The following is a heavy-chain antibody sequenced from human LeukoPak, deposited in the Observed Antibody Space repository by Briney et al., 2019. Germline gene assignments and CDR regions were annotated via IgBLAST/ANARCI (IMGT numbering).Heavy chain of an antibody. V-gene: IGHV4-34*01. CDR3: ARHNSSGPYNAFDI. D-gene: IGHD3-22*01. Sequence: PSETLSLTCTVSGGSISGYYWSWIRQPPGKGLEWIGEINHSGSTNYNPSLKSRVTISVDTSKNQFSLKLTSVTAADTAVYYCARHNSSGPYNAFDIWGQGTMVTVSS. J-gene: IGHJ3*02. CDR2: INHSGST. CDR1: GGSISGYY.